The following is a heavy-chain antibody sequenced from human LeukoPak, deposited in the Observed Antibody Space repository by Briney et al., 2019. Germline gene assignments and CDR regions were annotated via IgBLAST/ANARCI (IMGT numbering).Heavy chain of an antibody. CDR1: GFTFCSHG. CDR2: ISCSGGTT. CDR3: ARVGPNYDFWSGYSPFDY. Sequence: GSLRLSCAASGFTFCSHGMGWVRQAPGKGLEWVSAISCSGGTTYYADSVKGRFTISRDNAKNSLYLQMNSLRAEDTAVYYCARVGPNYDFWSGYSPFDYWGQGTLVTVSS. D-gene: IGHD3-3*01. V-gene: IGHV3-23*01. J-gene: IGHJ4*02.